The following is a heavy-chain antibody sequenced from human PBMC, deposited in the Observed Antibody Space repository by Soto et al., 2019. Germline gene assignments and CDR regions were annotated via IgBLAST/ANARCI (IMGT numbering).Heavy chain of an antibody. CDR1: GYTFTSYG. J-gene: IGHJ3*02. CDR3: ARDLYPEMATSLIIYDAFDI. V-gene: IGHV1-18*04. D-gene: IGHD5-12*01. Sequence: QVQLVQSGAEVKKPGASVKVPCKASGYTFTSYGINWVRQAPGQGLEWMGWISAYSGNTNYAQNLQGRVTMTTDTSTSTAYMELRSLRSDDTAVYYGARDLYPEMATSLIIYDAFDIWGQGTMVTVSS. CDR2: ISAYSGNT.